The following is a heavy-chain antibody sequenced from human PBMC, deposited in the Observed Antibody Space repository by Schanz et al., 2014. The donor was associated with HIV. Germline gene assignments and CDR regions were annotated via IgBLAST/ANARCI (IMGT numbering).Heavy chain of an antibody. CDR1: GYTFTSYY. CDR2: ISPFNGKT. CDR3: ARESNPYDILTDLYGMDV. J-gene: IGHJ6*02. D-gene: IGHD3-9*01. Sequence: QVQLVQSGAEVKKPGASVKVSCKASGYTFTSYYMHWVRQAPGQGLEWMGWISPFNGKTTYARNLQGRVTMSTDTFTSKAYLELRSLRSDDTAVYYCARESNPYDILTDLYGMDVWGQGTTVTVSS. V-gene: IGHV1-18*04.